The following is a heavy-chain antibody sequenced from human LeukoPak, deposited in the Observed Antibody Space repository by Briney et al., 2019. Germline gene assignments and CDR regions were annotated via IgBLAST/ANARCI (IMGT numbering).Heavy chain of an antibody. CDR1: GFTFSDYY. V-gene: IGHV3-30*03. J-gene: IGHJ4*02. Sequence: GGSLRLSCAASGFTFSDYYMSWIRQAPGKGLEWVAVTSSDLNVKLYADSVKGRFTISRDNSRSTLYLQMNSLRPEDTAIYYCAREGYYGSGSPPSLYFDYWGQGTLVTVSS. CDR3: AREGYYGSGSPPSLYFDY. D-gene: IGHD3-10*01. CDR2: TSSDLNVK.